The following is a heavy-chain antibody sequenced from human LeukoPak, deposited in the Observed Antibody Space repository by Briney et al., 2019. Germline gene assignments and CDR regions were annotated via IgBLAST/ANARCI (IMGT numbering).Heavy chain of an antibody. CDR3: GSLSSSTDY. V-gene: IGHV3-74*01. Sequence: GGSLRLSCATSGFTFSRNWMHWVRQAPGKGLVWVSRISSDGSTTGYADSVKGRFTISRDNAKNTPYLQMNSLRAEDSAVYFCGSLSSSTDYWGRGTLVTVSS. CDR1: GFTFSRNW. J-gene: IGHJ4*02. CDR2: ISSDGSTT. D-gene: IGHD6-6*01.